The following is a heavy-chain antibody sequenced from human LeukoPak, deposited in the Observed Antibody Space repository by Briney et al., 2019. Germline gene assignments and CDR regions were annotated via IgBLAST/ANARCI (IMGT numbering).Heavy chain of an antibody. V-gene: IGHV1-69*13. J-gene: IGHJ6*02. Sequence: SVKVSCKASGGTFSSYAISWVRQAPGQGLEWMGGIIPIFGTANYAQKFQGRVTITADESTSTAYMELSSLRSEDTAVYYCARPGALDYSNYGYYYYYGMDVWGQGTAVTVSS. D-gene: IGHD4-11*01. CDR3: ARPGALDYSNYGYYYYYGMDV. CDR1: GGTFSSYA. CDR2: IIPIFGTA.